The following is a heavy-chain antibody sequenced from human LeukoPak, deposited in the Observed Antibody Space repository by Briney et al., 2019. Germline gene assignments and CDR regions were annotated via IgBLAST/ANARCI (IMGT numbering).Heavy chain of an antibody. J-gene: IGHJ4*02. V-gene: IGHV3-53*01. CDR1: GFTVSNNY. D-gene: IGHD3-9*01. CDR2: IYSGGST. Sequence: PGGSLRLSCAASGFTVSNNYVSWVRQAPGKGLEWVSVIYSGGSTYYADSVKGRFTISRDNSKNTLYPQMNSLRAEDTAVYYCASSVLRYFDWLSHFDYWGQGTLVTVSS. CDR3: ASSVLRYFDWLSHFDY.